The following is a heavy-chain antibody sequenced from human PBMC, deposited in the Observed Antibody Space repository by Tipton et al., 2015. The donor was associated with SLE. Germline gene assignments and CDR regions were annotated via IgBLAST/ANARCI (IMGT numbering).Heavy chain of an antibody. CDR1: GGSFSGFY. J-gene: IGHJ4*02. CDR3: ARAGNYDVLTGYCPVAFDY. D-gene: IGHD3-9*01. CDR2: INHRGNT. V-gene: IGHV4-34*01. Sequence: TLSLTCAVYGGSFSGFYWSWIRQPPGKGLEWIGEINHRGNTNYNPSLESRVTISVDSSKRRFSLNRDSVTAADAAVYYCARAGNYDVLTGYCPVAFDYWGQGTLVAVSS.